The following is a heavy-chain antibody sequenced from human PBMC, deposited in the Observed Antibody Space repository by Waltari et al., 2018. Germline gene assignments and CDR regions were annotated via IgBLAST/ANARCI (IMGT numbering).Heavy chain of an antibody. CDR1: GSTTSLFS. J-gene: IGHJ2*01. CDR2: MSNSGSS. V-gene: IGHV4-59*01. CDR3: ARDTGGWYFDL. D-gene: IGHD3-10*01. Sequence: QVQLQESGPGLVKPSETLSLTCSVSGSTTSLFSWTWIRQSPGKGLEWIGYMSNSGSSNYNPSLRSRVTISLDTSKNQISLKLISVTADDSAVYFCARDTGGWYFDLWGRGTLVTVSS.